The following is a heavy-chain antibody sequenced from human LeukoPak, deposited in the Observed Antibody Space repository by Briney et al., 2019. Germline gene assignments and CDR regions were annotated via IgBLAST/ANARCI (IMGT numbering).Heavy chain of an antibody. CDR2: IYTSGST. V-gene: IGHV4-4*07. Sequence: SETLSLTCTVSGGSTSSYYWSWIRQPAGKGLEWIGRIYTSGSTNYNPSLKSRVTMSVDTSKNQFSLKLSSVTAADTAVYYCARDGYYYDSSGYSYFDYWGQGTLVTVSS. J-gene: IGHJ4*02. D-gene: IGHD3-22*01. CDR1: GGSTSSYY. CDR3: ARDGYYYDSSGYSYFDY.